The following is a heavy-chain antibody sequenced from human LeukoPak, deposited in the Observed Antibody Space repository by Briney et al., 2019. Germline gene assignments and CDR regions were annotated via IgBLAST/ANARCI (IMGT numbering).Heavy chain of an antibody. CDR2: ISGSGGST. CDR1: GFTFSSYA. CDR3: AKDKERWLQFNYFDY. Sequence: GGSLRLSCAASGFTFSSYAMSWVRQAPGKGLEWVSAISGSGGSTYYADSVKGRFTISRDNSKNTLYLQMNSLRAEDTAVYYCAKDKERWLQFNYFDYWGQGTLVTVSS. J-gene: IGHJ4*02. V-gene: IGHV3-23*01. D-gene: IGHD5-24*01.